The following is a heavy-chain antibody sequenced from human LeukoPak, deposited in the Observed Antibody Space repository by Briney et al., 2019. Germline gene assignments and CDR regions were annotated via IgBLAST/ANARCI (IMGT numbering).Heavy chain of an antibody. CDR1: GFTFSSYS. CDR2: ISGGGGNT. V-gene: IGHV3-23*01. Sequence: GGSLRLSCAASGFTFSSYSMNWVRQAPGKGLEWVSAISGGGGNTYYADSVKGRFTISRDNSKNTLYLQMNSLRPEDTAVYYCGKNRYSGSLSPFDIWGQGTMVTVSS. J-gene: IGHJ3*02. D-gene: IGHD1-26*01. CDR3: GKNRYSGSLSPFDI.